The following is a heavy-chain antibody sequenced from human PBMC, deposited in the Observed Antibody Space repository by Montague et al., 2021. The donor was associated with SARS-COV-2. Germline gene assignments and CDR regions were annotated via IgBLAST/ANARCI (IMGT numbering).Heavy chain of an antibody. Sequence: SETLSLTRTVSGGSISSSSYYWGWIRQPPGKGLEWIGSIYYSGSTYYNPSLKSRVTISVDTSKNQFSLKLSSVTAADSAVYYCARDGGTVTTFLGVDYVRGGLNWFDPWGQGTLVTVSS. J-gene: IGHJ5*02. D-gene: IGHD4-17*01. V-gene: IGHV4-39*07. CDR3: ARDGGTVTTFLGVDYVRGGLNWFDP. CDR1: GGSISSSSYY. CDR2: IYYSGST.